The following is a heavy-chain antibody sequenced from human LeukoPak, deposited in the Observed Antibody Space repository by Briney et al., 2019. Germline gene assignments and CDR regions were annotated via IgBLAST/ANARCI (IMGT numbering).Heavy chain of an antibody. CDR2: IYHSGST. D-gene: IGHD3-16*01. Sequence: PPETLSLTCTVSGYSISSGYYWGWIRQPPGKGLEWIGSIYHSGSTYYNPSLKSRVTISVDTSKNQFSLRLTFVNAADTAVYYCATTNDSTRGGYDYWGQGTLVTVSS. CDR3: ATTNDSTRGGYDY. CDR1: GYSISSGYY. J-gene: IGHJ4*02. V-gene: IGHV4-38-2*02.